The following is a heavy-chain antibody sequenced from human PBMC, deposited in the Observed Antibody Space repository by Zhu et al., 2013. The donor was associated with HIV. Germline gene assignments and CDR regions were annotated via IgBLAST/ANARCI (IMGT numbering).Heavy chain of an antibody. CDR2: FDSEDGET. CDR1: GYTLRELS. J-gene: IGHJ4*02. D-gene: IGHD6-19*01. V-gene: IGHV1-24*01. CDR3: ATTPAVYSRGWFHFDS. Sequence: QVQLVQSGAEVKTPGASVKVSCKVSGYTLRELSMHWVRQAPGKGLEWMGGFDSEDGETIYAQKFQGRVTMSEDTSTDTAYMDLSSLRSEDTAVYYCATTPAVYSRGWFHFDSWGQGTQVTVSS.